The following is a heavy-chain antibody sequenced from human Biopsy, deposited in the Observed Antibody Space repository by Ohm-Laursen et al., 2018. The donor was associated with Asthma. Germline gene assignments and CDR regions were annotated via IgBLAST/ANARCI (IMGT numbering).Heavy chain of an antibody. J-gene: IGHJ6*02. CDR3: ARAVDYSHYYGIDV. CDR2: ISVYNGNT. V-gene: IGHV1-18*01. D-gene: IGHD3-10*01. Sequence: GTTSGYAINRGGVTGERQAPGQGLEWMGWISVYNGNTKVAQKLQDRVTMITDTSTSTAYMELRSLRSDDTAVYFCARAVDYSHYYGIDVWGQGTTVTVS. CDR1: GYAINRGG.